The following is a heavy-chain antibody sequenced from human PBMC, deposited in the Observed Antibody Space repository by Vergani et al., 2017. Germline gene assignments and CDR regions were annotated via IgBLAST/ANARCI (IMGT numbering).Heavy chain of an antibody. CDR3: ARDGWVWWLQPYRYFDY. CDR1: GGSFSGYY. D-gene: IGHD5-12*01. Sequence: QVQLQQWGAGLLKPSETLSLTCAVYGGSFSGYYWSWIRQPPGKGLEWIGEINHSGSTNYNPSLNSRVTISVDTSKNQFSLKLSSVTAADTAVYYCARDGWVWWLQPYRYFDYWGQGTLVTVSS. CDR2: INHSGST. J-gene: IGHJ4*02. V-gene: IGHV4-34*01.